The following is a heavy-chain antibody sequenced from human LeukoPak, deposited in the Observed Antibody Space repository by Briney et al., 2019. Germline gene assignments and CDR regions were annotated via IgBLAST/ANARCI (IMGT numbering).Heavy chain of an antibody. CDR2: TSYDGSKK. CDR1: GFTFRAHS. Sequence: GGSLRLSCAASGFTFRAHSMHWVRQTPGKGLEWVAFTSYDGSKKYYADSVKGRFTISRDNSKNTLYLQMNSLRAEDTAVYYCARESYYDSSGYYPLPNWFDPWGQGTLVTVSS. V-gene: IGHV3-30-3*01. CDR3: ARESYYDSSGYYPLPNWFDP. J-gene: IGHJ5*02. D-gene: IGHD3-22*01.